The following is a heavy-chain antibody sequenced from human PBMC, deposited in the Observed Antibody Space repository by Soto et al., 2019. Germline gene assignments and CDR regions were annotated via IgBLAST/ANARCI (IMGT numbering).Heavy chain of an antibody. CDR2: IIPIFGTA. CDR1: GGTFSSYA. Sequence: ASVKVSCKASGGTFSSYAISCVRQAPGQGLEWMGGIIPIFGTANYAQKFQGRVTITADESTSTAYMELSSLRSEDTAVYYCARDNLMSVTTWRGMDVWGQGTTVTVSS. V-gene: IGHV1-69*13. J-gene: IGHJ6*02. CDR3: ARDNLMSVTTWRGMDV. D-gene: IGHD4-17*01.